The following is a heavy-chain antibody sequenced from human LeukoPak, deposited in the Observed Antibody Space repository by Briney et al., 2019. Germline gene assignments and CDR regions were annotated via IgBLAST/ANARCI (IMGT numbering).Heavy chain of an antibody. CDR1: GGSISSSSYY. Sequence: SETLSLTCTVSGGSISSSSYYWGWIRQPPGKGLEWIGSIYYSGSAYYNPSLKSRVTISVDTSKNQFSLKLSSVTAADTAVYYCARGSDDYGDFWYFDLWGRGTLVTVSS. D-gene: IGHD4-17*01. J-gene: IGHJ2*01. V-gene: IGHV4-39*07. CDR3: ARGSDDYGDFWYFDL. CDR2: IYYSGSA.